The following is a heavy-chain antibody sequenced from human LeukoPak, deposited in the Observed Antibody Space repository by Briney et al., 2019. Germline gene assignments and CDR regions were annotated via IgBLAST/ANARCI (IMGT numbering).Heavy chain of an antibody. D-gene: IGHD2-2*01. CDR1: GGSISSYY. V-gene: IGHV4-59*01. J-gene: IGHJ5*02. CDR3: ARIGYCSSTSCQAWFDP. CDR2: IYYSGST. Sequence: PSETLSLTCTVSGGSISSYYWSWIRQPPGKGLEWIGYIYYSGSTNYNPSLKSRVTISVDTSKNQFSLKLSSVTAADTAVYYCARIGYCSSTSCQAWFDPWGQGTLVTVSS.